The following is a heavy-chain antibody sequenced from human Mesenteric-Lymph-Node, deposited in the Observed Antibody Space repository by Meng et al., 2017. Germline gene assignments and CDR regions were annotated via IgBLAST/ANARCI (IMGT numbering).Heavy chain of an antibody. CDR1: GFTFSSYA. J-gene: IGHJ3*02. V-gene: IGHV3-30*04. Sequence: LSLTCAASGFTFSSYAMHWVRQAPGKGLEWVAVISYDGSNKYYADSVKGRFTISRDNSKNTLYLEMNSLRAEDTAVYYCARDNTALVWGAFDIWGQGTMVTVSS. CDR2: ISYDGSNK. D-gene: IGHD5-18*01. CDR3: ARDNTALVWGAFDI.